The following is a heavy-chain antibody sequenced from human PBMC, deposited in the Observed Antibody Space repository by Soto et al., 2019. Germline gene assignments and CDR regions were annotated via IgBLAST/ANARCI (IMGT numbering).Heavy chain of an antibody. CDR2: IKSKTDGGTT. V-gene: IGHV3-15*07. CDR3: TTDGWHYGSGSLGYYYGMDV. CDR1: GFTFSNAW. Sequence: GGSLRLSCAASGFTFSNAWMNWVRQAPGKGLEWVGRIKSKTDGGTTDYAAPVKGRFTISRDDSKNTLYLQMNSLKTEDTAVYYCTTDGWHYGSGSLGYYYGMDVWGQGTTVTVSS. D-gene: IGHD3-10*01. J-gene: IGHJ6*02.